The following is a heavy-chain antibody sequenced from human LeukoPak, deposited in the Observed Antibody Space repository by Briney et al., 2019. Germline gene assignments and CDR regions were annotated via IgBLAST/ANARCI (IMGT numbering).Heavy chain of an antibody. CDR1: GGSISSGGYS. CDR3: ARAGEFNRQQLVRGKYNWFDP. Sequence: PSQTLSLTCAVSGGSISSGGYSWSWIRQPPGKGLEWIGYIYHSGSTYYNPSLKSRVTISVDRSKNQFSLKLSSVTAADTAVYYCARAGEFNRQQLVRGKYNWFDPWGQGTLVTVSS. D-gene: IGHD6-13*01. CDR2: IYHSGST. J-gene: IGHJ5*02. V-gene: IGHV4-30-2*01.